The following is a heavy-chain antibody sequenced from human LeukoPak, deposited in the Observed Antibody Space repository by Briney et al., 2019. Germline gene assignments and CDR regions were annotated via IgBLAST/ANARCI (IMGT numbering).Heavy chain of an antibody. J-gene: IGHJ4*02. CDR2: ISWHGETT. CDR3: AKDLVPRGVGATPQY. V-gene: IGHV3-43D*03. D-gene: IGHD1-26*01. CDR1: GFPFDDYG. Sequence: PGGSLRLSCAASGFPFDDYGMLWVRQAPGKGLEWVSFISWHGETTYYSDSVKGRFTISRDSSKNSLSLQMNSLRTEDTGFYYCAKDLVPRGVGATPQYWGQGTVVIVSS.